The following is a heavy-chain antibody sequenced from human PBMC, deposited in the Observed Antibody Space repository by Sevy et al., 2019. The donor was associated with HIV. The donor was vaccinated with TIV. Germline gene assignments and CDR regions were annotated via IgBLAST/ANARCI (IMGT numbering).Heavy chain of an antibody. CDR1: GFTFSNYW. D-gene: IGHD6-19*01. Sequence: GGSLRLSCAASGFTFSNYWMSWVRQAPGKGLEWVANIKQDGSEDYYVDPVKGRFTISRDNAKNSLYLQMNSLRAEDTAVYYCAGAGGWYYYDFWGQGTLVTVSS. V-gene: IGHV3-7*01. J-gene: IGHJ4*02. CDR2: IKQDGSED. CDR3: AGAGGWYYYDF.